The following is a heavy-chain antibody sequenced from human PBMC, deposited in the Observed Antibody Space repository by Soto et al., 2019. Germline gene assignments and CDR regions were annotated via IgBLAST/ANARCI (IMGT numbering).Heavy chain of an antibody. CDR2: IYVTGAV. CDR1: GAALNSGNYY. J-gene: IGHJ5*02. V-gene: IGHV4-31*03. D-gene: IGHD2-21*01. CDR3: ARLRIATNNYKWFDP. Sequence: PSETLSLTCSVSGAALNSGNYYWSWIRQVPGKGLEWIGHIYVTGAVDYNPSLRDRITISQDTSERQFSLNLRLVTAADTAVYYCARLRIATNNYKWFDPWGQGTLDTVSS.